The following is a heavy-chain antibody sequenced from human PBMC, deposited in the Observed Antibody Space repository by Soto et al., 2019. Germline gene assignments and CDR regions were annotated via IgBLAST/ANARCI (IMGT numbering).Heavy chain of an antibody. V-gene: IGHV1-69*01. Sequence: QVQLVQSGAEVKKPGSSVKVSCKASGGTFSSYAISWVRQAPGQGLEWMGGIIPIFGTANYAQKFQGRVTITADESTSTAYMELSSLRSEDTAVYYCAFTLQGLLEWLSPGDYYYGMDVWGQGTTVTVSS. CDR3: AFTLQGLLEWLSPGDYYYGMDV. D-gene: IGHD3-3*01. J-gene: IGHJ6*02. CDR2: IIPIFGTA. CDR1: GGTFSSYA.